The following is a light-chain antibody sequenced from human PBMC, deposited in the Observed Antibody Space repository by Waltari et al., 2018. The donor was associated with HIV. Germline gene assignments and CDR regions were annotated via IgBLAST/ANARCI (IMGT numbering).Light chain of an antibody. CDR3: QTWGTGIHWV. J-gene: IGLJ3*02. CDR1: SGHSSYA. CDR2: LNSDGSH. V-gene: IGLV4-69*01. Sequence: HLVLTQPPSAAASLRASVKLTCSLSSGHSSYAIAWHHQQPEKGPRYLMKLNSDGSHSKGDGIPDRFSGSSPGAERYLTISSRQSEDEADYYCQTWGTGIHWVFGGGTKLTVL.